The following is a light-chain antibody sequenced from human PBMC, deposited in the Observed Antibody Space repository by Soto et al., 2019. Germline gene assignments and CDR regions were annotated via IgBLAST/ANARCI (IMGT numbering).Light chain of an antibody. Sequence: DIQMTQSPSTLSASVGDRVTITCRASQSISSWLAWYQQKPGKAPKLLIYKASSLESGVPSRFSGSGSGTEFTLTNSSLQPDDFATYYCQQFHSFSPTFGQGTKVEIK. CDR1: QSISSW. V-gene: IGKV1-5*03. CDR2: KAS. J-gene: IGKJ1*01. CDR3: QQFHSFSPT.